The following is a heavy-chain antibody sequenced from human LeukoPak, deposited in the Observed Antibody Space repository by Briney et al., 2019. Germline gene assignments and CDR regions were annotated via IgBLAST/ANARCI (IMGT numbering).Heavy chain of an antibody. D-gene: IGHD2-2*01. CDR1: GGSISSGGYY. CDR2: IYHSGST. V-gene: IGHV4-30-2*01. CDR3: VLSAAMGHEEGAFDI. Sequence: SETLSLTCTVSGGSISSGGYYWSWIRQPPGKGLEWIGYIYHSGSTYYNPSLKSRVTISVDRSKNQFSLKLSSVTAADMAVYYCVLSAAMGHEEGAFDIWGQGTMVTVSS. J-gene: IGHJ3*02.